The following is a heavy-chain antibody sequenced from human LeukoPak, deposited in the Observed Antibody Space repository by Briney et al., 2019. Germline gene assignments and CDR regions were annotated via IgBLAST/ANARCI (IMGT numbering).Heavy chain of an antibody. D-gene: IGHD6-13*01. Sequence: GGSLRLSCVASGFTFSSYSMNWVRQAPGKGLEWVSSISSSSSYIYYADSVKGRFTISRDNAKNPLYLQMNSLRAEDTAVYYCAKDGYSSSWYFDAFDIWGQGAMVTVSS. CDR1: GFTFSSYS. J-gene: IGHJ3*02. CDR3: AKDGYSSSWYFDAFDI. CDR2: ISSSSSYI. V-gene: IGHV3-21*01.